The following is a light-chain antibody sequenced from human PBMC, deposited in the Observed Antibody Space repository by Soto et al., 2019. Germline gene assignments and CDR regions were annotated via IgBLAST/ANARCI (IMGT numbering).Light chain of an antibody. CDR1: SSDVGSYNL. CDR2: EGS. V-gene: IGLV2-23*01. Sequence: QSALTQPASVSGSPGQSITISCTGTSSDVGSYNLVSWYQQHPGKPPKLMIYEGSKRPSGVANRFSGSKYGNTSSLTISGLQAEDEADYYCCSYAGSSTPYVFGTGTKVTVL. J-gene: IGLJ1*01. CDR3: CSYAGSSTPYV.